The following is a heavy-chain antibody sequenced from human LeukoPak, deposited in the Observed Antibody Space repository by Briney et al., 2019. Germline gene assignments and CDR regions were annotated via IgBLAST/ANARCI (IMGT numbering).Heavy chain of an antibody. CDR3: ARMYYDFWSGYYDY. J-gene: IGHJ4*02. Sequence: GVSLRLSCAASGFTFSDYWMHWVRQAPGKGLVWVSRITTDGSSTSHADSVKGRFTISRDNAKNTLYLQMGSLRAEDMAVYYCARMYYDFWSGYYDYWGQGTLVTVSS. D-gene: IGHD3-3*01. V-gene: IGHV3-74*01. CDR2: ITTDGSST. CDR1: GFTFSDYW.